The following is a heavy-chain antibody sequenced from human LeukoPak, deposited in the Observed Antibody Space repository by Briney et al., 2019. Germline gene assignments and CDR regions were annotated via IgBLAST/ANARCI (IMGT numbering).Heavy chain of an antibody. J-gene: IGHJ6*02. V-gene: IGHV1-8*01. CDR3: ARAPYDILTGYYYYYYGMDV. CDR2: MNPNSGNT. D-gene: IGHD3-9*01. Sequence: ASVKVSCKASGYTFTSYDINWVRQATGQGLEWMGWMNPNSGNTGYAQKFQGRVTMTRNTSISTAYMELSSLRSEDTAVYYCARAPYDILTGYYYYYYGMDVRGQGTTVTVSS. CDR1: GYTFTSYD.